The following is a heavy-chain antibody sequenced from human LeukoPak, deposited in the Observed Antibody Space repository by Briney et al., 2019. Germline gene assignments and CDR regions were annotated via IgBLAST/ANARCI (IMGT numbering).Heavy chain of an antibody. J-gene: IGHJ4*02. CDR2: IYTSGST. Sequence: ASETLSLTCTVSGGSISSGSYYWSWIRQPAGKGLEWIGRIYTSGSTNYNPSLKSRVTISVDTSKNQFSLKLSSVTAADTAVYYCARHPSGSYPGGVDYWGQGTLVTVSS. D-gene: IGHD1-26*01. V-gene: IGHV4-61*02. CDR3: ARHPSGSYPGGVDY. CDR1: GGSISSGSYY.